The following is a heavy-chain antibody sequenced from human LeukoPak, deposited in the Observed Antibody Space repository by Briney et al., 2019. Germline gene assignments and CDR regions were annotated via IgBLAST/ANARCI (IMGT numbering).Heavy chain of an antibody. Sequence: GGSLRLSCVASGFAFPTYAMMWVRQVPGKGLEWVSSIRVSDGARFYADSVKGRFTISRDNSKNTLYLQMNSLRAEDTAVYYCANRMGMVRGVITHYYYYGMDVWGQGTTVTVSS. CDR3: ANRMGMVRGVITHYYYYGMDV. J-gene: IGHJ6*02. CDR1: GFAFPTYA. D-gene: IGHD3-10*01. CDR2: IRVSDGAR. V-gene: IGHV3-23*01.